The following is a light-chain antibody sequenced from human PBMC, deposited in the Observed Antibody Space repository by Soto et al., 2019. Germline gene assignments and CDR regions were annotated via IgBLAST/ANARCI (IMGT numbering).Light chain of an antibody. J-gene: IGLJ2*01. CDR2: DVN. CDR3: CSYAGSSTVV. CDR1: SSDVGGYDF. Sequence: QSALTQPASVSGSPGQSITISCTGTSSDVGGYDFVSWYQHHPGKAPKLMIYDVNNRPSGLSNRFSGSKSGNTASLTISGLQTEDEADYYCCSYAGSSTVVFGGGTKLTVL. V-gene: IGLV2-14*01.